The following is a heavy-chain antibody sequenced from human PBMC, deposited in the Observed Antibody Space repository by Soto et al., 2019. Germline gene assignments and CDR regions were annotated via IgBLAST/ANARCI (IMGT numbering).Heavy chain of an antibody. CDR2: IVPVIGTS. V-gene: IGHV1-69*01. D-gene: IGHD6-13*01. CDR3: ARASPGGVYYYGMDV. CDR1: GGSFSSYA. Sequence: QGQLEQSGAEVRKPGSSVKVSCKASGGSFSSYAISWVRQAPGQGLEGMGGIVPVIGTSHSAQKFQGRVTFSTHDSTTRAHMELRRLRSEDTAVYYCARASPGGVYYYGMDVWGQGTTVTVSS. J-gene: IGHJ6*02.